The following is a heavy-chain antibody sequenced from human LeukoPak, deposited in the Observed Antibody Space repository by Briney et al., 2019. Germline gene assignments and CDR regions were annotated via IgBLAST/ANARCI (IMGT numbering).Heavy chain of an antibody. D-gene: IGHD3-10*01. CDR1: GFTFDDYA. J-gene: IGHJ4*02. CDR2: ISWNSGSI. Sequence: GGSLRLSCAASGFTFDDYAMHWVRQAPGKGLEWVSGISWNSGSIGYADSVKGRFTISRDNAKNSLYLQMNSLRAEDTALYYCYGSGSYYPYFDFWGQGTLVTVSS. CDR3: YGSGSYYPYFDF. V-gene: IGHV3-9*01.